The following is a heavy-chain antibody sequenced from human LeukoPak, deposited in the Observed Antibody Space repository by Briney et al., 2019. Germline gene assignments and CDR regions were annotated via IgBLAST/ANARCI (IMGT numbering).Heavy chain of an antibody. D-gene: IGHD2-15*01. J-gene: IGHJ4*02. CDR3: ARLWSTDCSGGTCPHQPNY. CDR2: INYSGGT. CDR1: GASITISAYH. V-gene: IGHV4-39*01. Sequence: PSETLSLTCTVSGASITISAYHWGWIRQPPGKGLEWIGSINYSGGTHYNPSLKSRVTMSADKSKNQSSLKLRSVTAADTAVYYCARLWSTDCSGGTCPHQPNYWGQGILVTVSS.